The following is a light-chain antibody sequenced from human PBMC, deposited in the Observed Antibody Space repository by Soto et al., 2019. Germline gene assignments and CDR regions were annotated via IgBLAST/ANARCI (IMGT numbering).Light chain of an antibody. Sequence: QFALTQPPSASGSPGQSVTISCTGTSSDVGGYNYVSWYQQHPGKAPKLMIYEVSKRPSGVPDRFSGSKSGNTASLTVSGLQDEDEADYYCSSYGGSNNLVFGGGTQLTVL. V-gene: IGLV2-8*01. J-gene: IGLJ2*01. CDR3: SSYGGSNNLV. CDR2: EVS. CDR1: SSDVGGYNY.